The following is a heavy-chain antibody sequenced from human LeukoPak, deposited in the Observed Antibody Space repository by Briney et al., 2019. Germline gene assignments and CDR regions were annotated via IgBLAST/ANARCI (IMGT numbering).Heavy chain of an antibody. CDR2: ISGSGGGT. CDR3: AKRGVVIRVILVGFHKEAYYFDS. D-gene: IGHD3-22*01. V-gene: IGHV3-23*01. CDR1: GITLSNYA. J-gene: IGHJ4*02. Sequence: GGSLRLSCAVSGITLSNYAMTWVRQAPGKGLERVAGISGSGGGTNYADSVKGRFTISRDNYKNTLYLQMNSLGAEDTAVYFCAKRGVVIRVILVGFHKEAYYFDSWGQGALVTVSS.